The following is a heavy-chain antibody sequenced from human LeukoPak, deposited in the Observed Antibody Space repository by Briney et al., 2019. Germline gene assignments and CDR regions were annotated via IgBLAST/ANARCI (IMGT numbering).Heavy chain of an antibody. Sequence: SQTLSLTCTVSGGSISSGGYYWSCIRQPPGKGLECIGYIYHSGSTYYNPSLKSRVTISVDRSKNQFSLKLSSVTAADTAVYYCASSRNYGDLDAFDIWGQGTMVTVSS. V-gene: IGHV4-30-2*01. J-gene: IGHJ3*02. D-gene: IGHD4-17*01. CDR1: GGSISSGGYY. CDR2: IYHSGST. CDR3: ASSRNYGDLDAFDI.